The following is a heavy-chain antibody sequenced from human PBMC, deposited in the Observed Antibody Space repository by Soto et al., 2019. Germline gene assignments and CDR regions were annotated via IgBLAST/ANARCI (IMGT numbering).Heavy chain of an antibody. Sequence: ASVKVSCKASGYTFASYGISWVRQAPGQGLEWMGWISAYNGNTNYAQKLQGRVTMTTDTSTSTAYMELRSLRSDDTAVYYCGRSEGGLWFWELLSASQYDYGCRGTLVIVSS. D-gene: IGHD3-10*01. J-gene: IGHJ4*02. CDR1: GYTFASYG. CDR2: ISAYNGNT. CDR3: GRSEGGLWFWELLSASQYDY. V-gene: IGHV1-18*01.